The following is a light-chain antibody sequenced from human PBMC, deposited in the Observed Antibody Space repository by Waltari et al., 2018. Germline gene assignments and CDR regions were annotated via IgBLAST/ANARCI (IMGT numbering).Light chain of an antibody. J-gene: IGKJ5*01. V-gene: IGKV1-13*02. CDR2: DAS. Sequence: AIQLTQSPSSLSASVGDRVTITCRASQGISSALAWYQQKPGKAPKLLIYDASGLESGVPSRFSGSGSGTDFTLTISSLQPEDFATYYCQQFNSYPQNFGQGTRLEIK. CDR1: QGISSA. CDR3: QQFNSYPQN.